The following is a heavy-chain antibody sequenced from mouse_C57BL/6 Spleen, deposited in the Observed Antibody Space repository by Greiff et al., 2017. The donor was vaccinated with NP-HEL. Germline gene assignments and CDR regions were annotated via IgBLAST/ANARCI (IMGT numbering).Heavy chain of an antibody. Sequence: EVQLVESGGGLVKPGGSLKLSCAASGFTFSDYGMHWVRQAPEKGLEWVAYISSGSSTIYYADTVKGRFTISSDNAKNTLFLQMTSLRSEDTAMDCCARGYSSYAMDYWGQGTSVTVSS. D-gene: IGHD2-12*01. CDR3: ARGYSSYAMDY. CDR2: ISSGSSTI. V-gene: IGHV5-17*01. J-gene: IGHJ4*01. CDR1: GFTFSDYG.